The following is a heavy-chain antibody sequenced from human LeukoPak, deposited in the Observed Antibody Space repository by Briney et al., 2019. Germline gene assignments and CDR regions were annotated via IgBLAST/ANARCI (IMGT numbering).Heavy chain of an antibody. V-gene: IGHV1-2*02. CDR3: ARDSSPSGYSYGSYYYMDV. CDR2: INPNSGGT. CDR1: GYTFTGYY. Sequence: ASVKVSCKASGYTFTGYYMHWVRQAPGQGLEWMGWINPNSGGTIYAQKFQGRVTMTRDTSISTAYMELSRLRSDDTAVYYCARDSSPSGYSYGSYYYMDVWGKGTTVTVSS. J-gene: IGHJ6*03. D-gene: IGHD5-18*01.